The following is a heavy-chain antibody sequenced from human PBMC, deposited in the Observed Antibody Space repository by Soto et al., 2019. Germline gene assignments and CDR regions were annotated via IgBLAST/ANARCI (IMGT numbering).Heavy chain of an antibody. V-gene: IGHV3-9*01. CDR1: GFTFDDYA. CDR2: ISWNSGSI. D-gene: IGHD3-10*01. Sequence: EVQLVESGGGLVQPGRSLRLSCAASGFTFDDYAMHWVRQAPGKGLEWVSGISWNSGSIGYADSVKGRFTISRDNAKNSLYLQMNSLSAEDTALYYCAKGTEYYYGSGREDAFDLWGQGTMVTVSS. CDR3: AKGTEYYYGSGREDAFDL. J-gene: IGHJ3*01.